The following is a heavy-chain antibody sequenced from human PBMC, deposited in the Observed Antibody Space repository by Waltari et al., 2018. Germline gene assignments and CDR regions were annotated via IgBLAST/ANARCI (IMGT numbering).Heavy chain of an antibody. V-gene: IGHV1-2*02. CDR1: GYTFTGYY. J-gene: IGHJ4*02. D-gene: IGHD2-21*02. CDR3: ARADPGGNSVY. CDR2: INPNSGGT. Sequence: QVQLVQSGAEVKTPGASVKVHCKASGYTFTGYYMTWGRPAPGQGLEWMGWINPNSGGTNYAQKFQGRVTMTRDTSISTAYMELSRLRSDDTAVYYCARADPGGNSVYWGQGTLVTVSS.